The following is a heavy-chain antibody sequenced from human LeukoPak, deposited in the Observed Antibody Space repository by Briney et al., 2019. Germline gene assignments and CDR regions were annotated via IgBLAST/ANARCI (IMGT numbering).Heavy chain of an antibody. V-gene: IGHV4-31*11. J-gene: IGHJ3*02. D-gene: IGHD3-10*01. CDR3: ARDRANLDI. CDR1: GASISSRGYF. CDR2: IYYSGFT. Sequence: SETLSLTCAVSGASISSRGYFWSWIRQHPGMGLEWIGYIYYSGFTYYNTALKSRVTISMDKSKNQFSLKLRSVNAADTAVYYCARDRANLDIWGQGTMVTVSS.